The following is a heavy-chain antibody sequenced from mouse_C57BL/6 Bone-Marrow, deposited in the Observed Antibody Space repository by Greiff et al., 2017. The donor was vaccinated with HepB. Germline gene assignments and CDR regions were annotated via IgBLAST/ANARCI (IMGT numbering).Heavy chain of an antibody. D-gene: IGHD4-1*01. CDR1: GFTFSSYG. J-gene: IGHJ3*01. CDR2: ISSGGSYT. V-gene: IGHV5-6*02. CDR3: ARGRKLTGTFAY. Sequence: EVMLVESGGDLVKPGGSLKLSCAASGFTFSSYGMSWVRQTPDKRLEWVATISSGGSYTYYPDSVKGRFTISRDNAKNTLYLQMSSLKSEDTAMYYCARGRKLTGTFAYWGQGTLVTVSA.